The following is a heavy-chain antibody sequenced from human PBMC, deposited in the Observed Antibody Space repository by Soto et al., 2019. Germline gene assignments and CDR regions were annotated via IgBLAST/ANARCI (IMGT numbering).Heavy chain of an antibody. J-gene: IGHJ6*02. CDR1: GFTFDDYA. CDR3: AKVPVNWSQNGMDV. CDR2: ISWNSGSI. Sequence: HPGGSLRLSCAASGFTFDDYAMHWVRQAPGKGLEWVSGISWNSGSIGYADSVKGRFTISRDNAKNSLYLQMNSLRAEDTAVYYWAKVPVNWSQNGMDVWGQGTTVTVSS. V-gene: IGHV3-9*01. D-gene: IGHD1-20*01.